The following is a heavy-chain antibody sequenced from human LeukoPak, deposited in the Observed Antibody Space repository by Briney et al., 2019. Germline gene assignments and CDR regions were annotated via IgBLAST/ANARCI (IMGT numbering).Heavy chain of an antibody. V-gene: IGHV3-48*03. CDR1: GFTFSSYE. CDR3: ARGLNWKYGWFDP. D-gene: IGHD1-7*01. J-gene: IGHJ5*02. Sequence: GGSLRLSCAASGFTFSSYEMNWARQTPAKGLEWVSYISSSGSTIYYADSVKGRFTISRDNAKNSLYLQMNSLRAEDTAVYYCARGLNWKYGWFDPWGQGTLVTVSS. CDR2: ISSSGSTI.